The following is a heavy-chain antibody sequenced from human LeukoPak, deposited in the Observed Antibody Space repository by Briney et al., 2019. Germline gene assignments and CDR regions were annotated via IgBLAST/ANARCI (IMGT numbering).Heavy chain of an antibody. CDR1: GGTFSSYA. CDR3: ARDYRRWLQPPTYYYYMDV. Sequence: ASVKVSCKASGGTFSSYAISWVRQAPGQGLEWMGGIIPIFGTANYAQKFQGRVTITTDESTSTAYMELSSLGSEDTAVYYCARDYRRWLQPPTYYYYMDVWGKGTTVTVSS. CDR2: IIPIFGTA. D-gene: IGHD5-24*01. V-gene: IGHV1-69*05. J-gene: IGHJ6*03.